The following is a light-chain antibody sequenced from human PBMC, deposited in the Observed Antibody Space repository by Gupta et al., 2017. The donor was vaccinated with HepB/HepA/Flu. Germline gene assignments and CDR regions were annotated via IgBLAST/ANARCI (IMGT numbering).Light chain of an antibody. V-gene: IGLV2-14*01. CDR3: SAHASVDF. CDR1: SNDIGRHSY. Sequence: HSALTQPASVSGSPGQSITIPCTGSSNDIGRHSYVSWYQQYPGGAPKLILSEVTNRPSGVSDRFSGSKSGNTASLTISALQPEDEADYYCSAHASVDFFGTGTHVTVL. J-gene: IGLJ1*01. CDR2: EVT.